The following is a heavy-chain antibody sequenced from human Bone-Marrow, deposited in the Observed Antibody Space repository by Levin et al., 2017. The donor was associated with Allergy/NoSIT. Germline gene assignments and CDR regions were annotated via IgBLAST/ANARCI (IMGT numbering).Heavy chain of an antibody. V-gene: IGHV4-39*01. CDR3: ARHDSRGYSYSYDY. CDR1: GASISSGSCY. Sequence: PSETLSLTCTVSGASISSGSCYWGWIRQPPGKGLEWIGSIHYSGTTYYSPSLKSRISISVDTSKNQFSLKLSSVTAADPAVYFCARHDSRGYSYSYDYWGQGSLVTVSS. CDR2: IHYSGTT. D-gene: IGHD5-18*01. J-gene: IGHJ4*02.